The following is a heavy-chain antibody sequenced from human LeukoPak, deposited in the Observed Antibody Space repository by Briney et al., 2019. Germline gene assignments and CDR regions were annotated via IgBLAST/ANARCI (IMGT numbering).Heavy chain of an antibody. D-gene: IGHD5-12*01. CDR3: AKTGPTTYYFDY. CDR1: GFTFDDYA. Sequence: GGSLRLSCVASGFTFDDYAMHWVRQAPGKGLEWVSGITWNSGSIGYADSVKGRFTISRDNAKNSLYLQMNSLRAEDTALYYCAKTGPTTYYFDYWGQGTLVTVSS. CDR2: ITWNSGSI. V-gene: IGHV3-9*01. J-gene: IGHJ4*02.